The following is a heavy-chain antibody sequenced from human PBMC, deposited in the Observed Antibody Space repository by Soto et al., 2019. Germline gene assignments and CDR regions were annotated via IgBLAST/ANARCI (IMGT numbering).Heavy chain of an antibody. CDR1: GYSIIGDNW. CDR2: IHHSGAT. V-gene: IGHV4-4*02. J-gene: IGHJ6*02. Sequence: SETLSLTCAVSGYSIIGDNWWSWVRQPPGKGLEWIGEIHHSGATNYNPSLKSRVTISVDKSKNQFSLKLNSVTAADTAMFYCATQGFYRMGVWGRGTTVTVSS. CDR3: ATQGFYRMGV.